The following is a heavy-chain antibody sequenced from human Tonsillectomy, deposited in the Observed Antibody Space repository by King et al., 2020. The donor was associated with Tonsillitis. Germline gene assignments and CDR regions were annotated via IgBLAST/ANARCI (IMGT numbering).Heavy chain of an antibody. V-gene: IGHV4-59*01. D-gene: IGHD3-10*01. Sequence: VQLQESGPGLVKPSETLSLTCTVSDGSIRNYYWSWIRQPPGKGLEWIGYISYIGITNYNPSLRSRVTISAATSKNHFSLKLSSVTAADTAVYYCARDFGSGTYYTRPLYNWGQGALVTVSS. CDR2: ISYIGIT. CDR3: ARDFGSGTYYTRPLYN. J-gene: IGHJ4*02. CDR1: DGSIRNYY.